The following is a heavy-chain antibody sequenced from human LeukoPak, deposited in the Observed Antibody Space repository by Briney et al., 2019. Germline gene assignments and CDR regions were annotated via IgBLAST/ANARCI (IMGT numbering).Heavy chain of an antibody. D-gene: IGHD3-3*01. CDR3: AKDFGSPYWYFDL. Sequence: PSETLSLTCTVSGDSITSYYWSWIRQPAGKGLEWIGRIYTSGSTNYNPSLKSRVTMSVDTSKNQFSLKLSSVTAADTAVYYCAKDFGSPYWYFDLWGRGTLVTVSS. CDR1: GDSITSYY. J-gene: IGHJ2*01. CDR2: IYTSGST. V-gene: IGHV4-4*07.